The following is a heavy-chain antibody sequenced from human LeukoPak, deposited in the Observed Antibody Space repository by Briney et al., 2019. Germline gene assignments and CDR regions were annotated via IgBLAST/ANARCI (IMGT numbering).Heavy chain of an antibody. Sequence: GRSLRLSCAASGFTFDDYAMHWVRQAPGKGLEWVSGSGGGSTEYADSVKGRFTISRDNTKNTLILQMNSLRAEDTAVYYCAKDQEKWLLGVFDIWGRGTMVTASS. J-gene: IGHJ3*02. D-gene: IGHD6-19*01. CDR3: AKDQEKWLLGVFDI. CDR2: SGGGST. CDR1: GFTFDDYA. V-gene: IGHV3-23*01.